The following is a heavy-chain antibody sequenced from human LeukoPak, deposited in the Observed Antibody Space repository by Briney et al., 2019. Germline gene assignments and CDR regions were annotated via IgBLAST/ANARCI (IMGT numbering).Heavy chain of an antibody. CDR1: GGSISSGSYY. V-gene: IGHV4-61*02. J-gene: IGHJ3*02. CDR3: ARGLPGPEDAFDI. CDR2: IYTSGST. Sequence: SQTLSLTCTVSGGSISSGSYYWSWIRQPAGKGLEWIGRIYTSGSTNYNPSLKSRVTISVDTSKNQFSLKLSSVTAADTAVYYCARGLPGPEDAFDIWGQGTMVTVSS.